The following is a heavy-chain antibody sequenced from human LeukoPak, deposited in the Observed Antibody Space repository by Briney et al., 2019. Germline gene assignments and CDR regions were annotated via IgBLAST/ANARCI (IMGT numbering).Heavy chain of an antibody. CDR2: FNPNSGVA. Sequence: ALGKPSCTPSGYRVTASYMNWGRQAPRHGLKWRRGFNPNSGVAKYAKKFQARVTMTRDTSITTAYMELTRLRSDDTAVYYCVRGGVRVMVYRLYYMDVWGKGTTVTVSS. V-gene: IGHV1-2*02. J-gene: IGHJ6*03. CDR3: VRGGVRVMVYRLYYMDV. CDR1: GYRVTASY. D-gene: IGHD2-8*01.